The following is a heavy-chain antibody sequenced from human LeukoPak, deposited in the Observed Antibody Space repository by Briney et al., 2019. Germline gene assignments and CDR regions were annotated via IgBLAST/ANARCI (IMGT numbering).Heavy chain of an antibody. D-gene: IGHD3-10*01. J-gene: IGHJ4*02. CDR1: GFTFSSYV. V-gene: IGHV3-30*04. CDR3: ARVWFGEFAYFDY. Sequence: PGGSLRLSCAASGFTFSSYVMNWVRQAPGKGLEWVAVISYDGSNKYYADSVKGRFTISRDNSKNTLYLQMNSLRVDDTAVYYCARVWFGEFAYFDYWGQGTLVTVSS. CDR2: ISYDGSNK.